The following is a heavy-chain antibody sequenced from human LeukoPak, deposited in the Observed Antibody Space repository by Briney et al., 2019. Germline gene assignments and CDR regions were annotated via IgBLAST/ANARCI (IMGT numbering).Heavy chain of an antibody. CDR3: AAGGDDAKAGY. D-gene: IGHD3-16*01. J-gene: IGHJ4*02. Sequence: PSETLSLTCSVSGASISSGRYYWGWIRQPPGKGLEWIGTIHYSGTPTFYNPSLESRVSLFSDTSRNQFSLRLRSVTAADTAVYYCAAGGDDAKAGYWGRGTLVTVSS. CDR1: GASISSGRYY. CDR2: IHYSGTPT. V-gene: IGHV4-39*01.